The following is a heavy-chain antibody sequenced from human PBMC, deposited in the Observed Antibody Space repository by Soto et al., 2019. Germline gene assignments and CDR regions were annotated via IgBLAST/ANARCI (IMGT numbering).Heavy chain of an antibody. CDR3: ARGDYSRYYYYGMDV. CDR1: GGSFSGYY. D-gene: IGHD4-4*01. Sequence: QVQLQQWGAGLLKPSETLSLTCAVYGGSFSGYYWSWIRQPPGKGLEWIGEINHSGSTTYNPSLKSRVTISVDTSKNQFSLKLSSVTAADTAVYYCARGDYSRYYYYGMDVWGQGTTVTVSS. CDR2: INHSGST. J-gene: IGHJ6*02. V-gene: IGHV4-34*01.